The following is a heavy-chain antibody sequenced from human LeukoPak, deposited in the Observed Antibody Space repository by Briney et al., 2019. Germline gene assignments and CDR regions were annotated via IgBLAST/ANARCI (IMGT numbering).Heavy chain of an antibody. D-gene: IGHD2-2*01. J-gene: IGHJ5*02. CDR3: AREREVVPAAKVWFDP. Sequence: ASVKVSCKASGGTFSSNAISWVRQAPGQGLEWRGGIIPIFGTANYAQKFQGRVTITADESTSTAYMELSSLRSEDTAVYYCAREREVVPAAKVWFDPWGQGTLVTVSS. V-gene: IGHV1-69*13. CDR1: GGTFSSNA. CDR2: IIPIFGTA.